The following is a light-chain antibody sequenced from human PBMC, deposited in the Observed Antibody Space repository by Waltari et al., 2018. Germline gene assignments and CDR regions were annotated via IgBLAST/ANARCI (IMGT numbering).Light chain of an antibody. J-gene: IGKJ2*03. CDR1: QNVLYSSNNRNY. CDR2: WAS. CDR3: QQYYDPPYS. V-gene: IGKV4-1*01. Sequence: DIVMTQSPDSLTVSLGERATLTCRSNQNVLYSSNNRNYLAWYQQKPGQSPRLLISWASTRASGVPDRFSGSGSRTDFTLTISSLQAEDVAVYYCQQYYDPPYSFGQGTKLEIK.